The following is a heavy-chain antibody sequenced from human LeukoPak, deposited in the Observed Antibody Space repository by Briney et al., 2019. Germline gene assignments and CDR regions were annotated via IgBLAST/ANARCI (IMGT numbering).Heavy chain of an antibody. J-gene: IGHJ5*02. Sequence: GGSLRLSCAASGFTFSSYAMHWDRQAPGKGLEWVAVISYDGSNKYYADSVKGRFTISRDNSKNTLYLQMNSLRAEDTAVYYCARAPSYSISNWFDPWGQGTLVTVSS. CDR2: ISYDGSNK. D-gene: IGHD2-21*01. CDR3: ARAPSYSISNWFDP. V-gene: IGHV3-30-3*01. CDR1: GFTFSSYA.